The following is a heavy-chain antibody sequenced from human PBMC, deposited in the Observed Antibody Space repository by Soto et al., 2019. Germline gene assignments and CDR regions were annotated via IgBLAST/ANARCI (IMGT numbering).Heavy chain of an antibody. D-gene: IGHD5-12*01. Sequence: QVQLVQSGAEVKKTGSSVTVSCKASGGTFSSYTISWVRQAPGQGLEWMGGIIPIFGTANYAQKFQGRVTITSYESTSTAYMELSSLRSEYTAVYYCARGNHRWRQLWYFDLWGRGPLVTVSS. CDR2: IIPIFGTA. J-gene: IGHJ2*01. CDR1: GGTFSSYT. V-gene: IGHV1-69*05. CDR3: ARGNHRWRQLWYFDL.